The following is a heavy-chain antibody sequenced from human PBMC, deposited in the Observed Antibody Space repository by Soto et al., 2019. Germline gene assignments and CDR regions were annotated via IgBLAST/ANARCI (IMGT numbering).Heavy chain of an antibody. CDR1: GFTLMNYA. V-gene: IGHV3-23*01. D-gene: IGHD1-20*01. CDR2: ISANDVGT. CDR3: AKAKNDYNWDNRPPFDY. Sequence: GSLRLSGEASGFTLMNYAMTWVRQAPGKGLEWVSLISANDVGTYYAESVKTRFTISTDQSRNTVYLQMDSLRADDTAIYYCAKAKNDYNWDNRPPFDYWGQGTLVTVSS. J-gene: IGHJ4*02.